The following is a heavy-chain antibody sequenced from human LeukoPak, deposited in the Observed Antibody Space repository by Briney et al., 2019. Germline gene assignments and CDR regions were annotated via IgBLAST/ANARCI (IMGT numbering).Heavy chain of an antibody. CDR2: IYSSGST. J-gene: IGHJ4*02. V-gene: IGHV4-59*08. CDR1: GGSISSYY. Sequence: PSETLSLTCTVSGGSISSYYWSWIRQPPGKGLEWIGNIYSSGSTKYNPSLKSRVTILLDTSKNQFSLKLSSVTAADTAVYYCARLVGLTLAASDYFDYWGQGTLVTVSS. D-gene: IGHD1-26*01. CDR3: ARLVGLTLAASDYFDY.